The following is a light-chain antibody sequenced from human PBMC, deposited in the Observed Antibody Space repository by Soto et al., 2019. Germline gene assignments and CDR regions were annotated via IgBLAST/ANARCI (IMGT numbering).Light chain of an antibody. J-gene: IGKJ1*01. CDR2: LAS. Sequence: DIQMTQSPSSLSASLGDRATITCRASQGIRSDLAWCQQRPGHAAKCLMYLASSLQSWVPARLSGSRSRTALTPTISRLQPEDFATYYCQQYNSYSRTFGQGPKV. CDR1: QGIRSD. CDR3: QQYNSYSRT. V-gene: IGKV1-17*01.